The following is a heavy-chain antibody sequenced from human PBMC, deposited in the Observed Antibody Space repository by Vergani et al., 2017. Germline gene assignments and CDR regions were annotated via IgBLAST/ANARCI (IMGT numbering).Heavy chain of an antibody. J-gene: IGHJ4*02. CDR3: ARGSRAAGYSGPDS. CDR2: INHSGST. Sequence: QVQLQQWGAGLLKPSETLSLTCAVYGGSFSGYYWSWIRQPPGKGLECIGEINHSGSTNYNPSLKSRVTISVDTSKNQFSLTLSSVNATDTAVYYCARGSRAAGYSGPDSWGQGTRVTVSS. CDR1: GGSFSGYY. V-gene: IGHV4-34*01. D-gene: IGHD6-13*01.